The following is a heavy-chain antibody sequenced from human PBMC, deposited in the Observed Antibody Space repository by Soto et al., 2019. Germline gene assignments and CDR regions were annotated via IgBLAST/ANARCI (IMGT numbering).Heavy chain of an antibody. D-gene: IGHD6-25*01. V-gene: IGHV3-30*18. CDR3: AKLAGQRDV. Sequence: QVQLVESGGGVVQPGRSLRLSCAASGFTFSSYGMHWVRQAPGKGLGWVAVISYDGSNKYYADSVKGRFTISRDNSKNTLYLQMNSLRAEDTAVYYCAKLAGQRDVWGQGTLVTVSS. CDR1: GFTFSSYG. J-gene: IGHJ4*02. CDR2: ISYDGSNK.